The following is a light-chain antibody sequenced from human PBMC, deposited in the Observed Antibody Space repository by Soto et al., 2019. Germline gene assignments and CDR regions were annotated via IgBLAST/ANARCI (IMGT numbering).Light chain of an antibody. CDR3: QQYSDWLRT. CDR2: DAS. V-gene: IGKV3-15*01. CDR1: QSVSTN. Sequence: EIVMTQSPDTLSVSPGERATLSCRASQSVSTNLAWYQQKPGQAPRLLLYDASTRATGIPARFSGSGSGTVFTLTISSLQSEDFAVYYCQQYSDWLRTFGQGAKVEI. J-gene: IGKJ1*01.